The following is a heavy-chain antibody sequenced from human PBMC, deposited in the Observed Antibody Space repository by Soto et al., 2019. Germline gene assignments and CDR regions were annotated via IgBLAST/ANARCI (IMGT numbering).Heavy chain of an antibody. Sequence: QVQLVQSGAEVKKPGASVKVSCKASGYTFTSYYMHWVRQAPGQGLEWLGIINPSGGSTSYAQQFQGRVTMARDTSTSTVYRERSSLRAEDTAVYYCARDQQHSMVRGAGPYYMDVWGKGTTVTVSS. CDR3: ARDQQHSMVRGAGPYYMDV. CDR1: GYTFTSYY. CDR2: INPSGGST. V-gene: IGHV1-46*03. J-gene: IGHJ6*03. D-gene: IGHD3-10*01.